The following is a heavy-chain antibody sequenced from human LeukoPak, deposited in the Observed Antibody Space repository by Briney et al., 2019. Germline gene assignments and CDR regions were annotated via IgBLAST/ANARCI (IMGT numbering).Heavy chain of an antibody. D-gene: IGHD3-10*01. J-gene: IGHJ4*02. CDR2: IYYTGST. CDR1: GASISTYY. Sequence: SETLSLTCTVSGASISTYYWSWIRQPPGKGLEWIGYIYYTGSTNYNPSLKSRVTISLDTSKNQFSLKLTSVTAADTAVYYCARTPDRGGFDYWGQGTLVTVSS. CDR3: ARTPDRGGFDY. V-gene: IGHV4-59*01.